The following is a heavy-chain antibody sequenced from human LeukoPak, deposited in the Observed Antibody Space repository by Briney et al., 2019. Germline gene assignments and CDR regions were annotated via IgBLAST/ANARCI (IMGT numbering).Heavy chain of an antibody. V-gene: IGHV3-23*01. CDR2: ISGSGGTT. CDR3: VKELKILSVYDYSAGFDY. CDR1: GFTFSSYA. J-gene: IGHJ4*02. Sequence: GGSLRLSCAASGFTFSSYAMSWVRQAPGKGLQWASAISGSGGTTYYADSVKGRFTISRDNSKNTLYLQMNSLRAEDTAVYYCVKELKILSVYDYSAGFDYWGQGTLVTVSS. D-gene: IGHD5/OR15-5a*01.